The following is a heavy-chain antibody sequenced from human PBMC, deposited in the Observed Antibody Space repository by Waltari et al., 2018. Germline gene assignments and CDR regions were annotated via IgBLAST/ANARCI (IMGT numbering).Heavy chain of an antibody. CDR1: GGSISSYY. Sequence: QVQLQESGPGLVKPSETLSLTCTVSGGSISSYYWSWIRQPAGKGLEWIGRIYTSGSTNYNPAPKSRVTMSVDTSRNQFSLKLSSVTAADTAVYYCARDGGRFGELSDYYYYYMDVWGKGTTVTVSS. D-gene: IGHD3-10*01. CDR3: ARDGGRFGELSDYYYYYMDV. CDR2: IYTSGST. V-gene: IGHV4-4*07. J-gene: IGHJ6*03.